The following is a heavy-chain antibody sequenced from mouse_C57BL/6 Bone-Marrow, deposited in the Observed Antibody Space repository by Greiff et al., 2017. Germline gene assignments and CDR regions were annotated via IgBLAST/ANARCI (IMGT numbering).Heavy chain of an antibody. V-gene: IGHV1-54*01. CDR2: INPGSGGP. Sequence: QVQLQQSGAELVRPGTSVKVSCKASGYAFTNYLIEWVKQRPGQGLEWIGVINPGSGGPNYNEKFKGKATLTADKSSSTAYMQLSSLTSEDSAVYFCARSYYYGISFFAYWGQGTLVTVSA. D-gene: IGHD1-1*01. CDR3: ARSYYYGISFFAY. CDR1: GYAFTNYL. J-gene: IGHJ3*01.